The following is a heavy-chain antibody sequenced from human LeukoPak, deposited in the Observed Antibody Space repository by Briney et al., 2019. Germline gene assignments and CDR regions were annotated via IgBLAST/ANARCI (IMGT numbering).Heavy chain of an antibody. J-gene: IGHJ4*02. CDR1: GGTFSNYA. CDR2: IIPIFGTA. Sequence: SVKVSCKASGGTFSNYAISWVRQAPGQGLEWMGGIIPIFGTANYAQKFRGRVTITADKSTRTAYMELSSLRSEDTAVYYCARGNDSRDPPHFDYWGQGTLVTVSS. CDR3: ARGNDSRDPPHFDY. V-gene: IGHV1-69*06. D-gene: IGHD3-16*01.